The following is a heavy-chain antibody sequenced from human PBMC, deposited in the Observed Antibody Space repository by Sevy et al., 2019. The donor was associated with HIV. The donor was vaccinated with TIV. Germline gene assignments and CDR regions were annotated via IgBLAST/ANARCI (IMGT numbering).Heavy chain of an antibody. J-gene: IGHJ4*02. CDR1: GGSISSGTYY. V-gene: IGHV4-39*01. D-gene: IGHD2-21*02. CDR3: ARGGGNSEWGYYFDF. CDR2: IYYGGTS. Sequence: SETLSLTCTVSGGSISSGTYYWGWIRQPPGKGLEWIGNIYYGGTSYYNPSLKSRVTISVDTSKNQFSLNLRSVTAADTVVFYCARGGGNSEWGYYFDFWGQGTLVTVSS.